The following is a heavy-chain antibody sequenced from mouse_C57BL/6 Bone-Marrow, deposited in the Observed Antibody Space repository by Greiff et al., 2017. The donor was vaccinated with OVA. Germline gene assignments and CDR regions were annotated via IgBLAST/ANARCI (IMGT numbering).Heavy chain of an antibody. Sequence: VKLQESGAELVRPGASVTLSCKASGYTFTDYEMHWVKQTPVHGLEWIGAIDPETGGTDYNQKFKGKAILTAEKYSSTAYMELRSLTSEDSAVYYCTSVAQATRYFDYWGQGTTLTVSS. J-gene: IGHJ2*01. D-gene: IGHD3-2*02. CDR3: TSVAQATRYFDY. V-gene: IGHV1-15*01. CDR2: IDPETGGT. CDR1: GYTFTDYE.